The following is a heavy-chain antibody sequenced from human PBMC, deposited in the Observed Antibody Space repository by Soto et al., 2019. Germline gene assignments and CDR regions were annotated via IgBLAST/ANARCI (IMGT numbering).Heavy chain of an antibody. J-gene: IGHJ4*02. Sequence: ASVKVSCKASGYTFTSYGISWVRQAPGKGLEWVSVIYSGGSTFYADSVRGRFTISGDHSQNSVFLQMSSLRDEDTAVYYCAKDRQPDGIWTFDFWGQGTLVTVSS. D-gene: IGHD3-9*01. V-gene: IGHV3-23*03. CDR1: GYTFTSYG. CDR2: IYSGGST. CDR3: AKDRQPDGIWTFDF.